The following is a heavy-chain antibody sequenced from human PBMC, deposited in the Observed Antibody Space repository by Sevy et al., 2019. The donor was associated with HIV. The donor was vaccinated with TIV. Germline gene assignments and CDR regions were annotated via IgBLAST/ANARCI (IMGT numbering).Heavy chain of an antibody. V-gene: IGHV3-23*01. J-gene: IGHJ4*02. CDR1: GFTFSSYA. Sequence: RGSLRLSCAASGFTFSSYAMSWVRQAPGKGLEWVSAISGSGGSTYYADSVKGRFTIPRDNSKNTLYLQMNSLRAEDTAVYYCAKGIAAAGTQYWGQGTLVTVSS. D-gene: IGHD6-13*01. CDR2: ISGSGGST. CDR3: AKGIAAAGTQY.